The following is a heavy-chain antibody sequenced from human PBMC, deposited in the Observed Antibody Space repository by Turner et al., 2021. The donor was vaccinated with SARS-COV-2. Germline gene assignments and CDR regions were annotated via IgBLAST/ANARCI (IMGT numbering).Heavy chain of an antibody. Sequence: QVQLVESGGGVVQPGRSLRLSCAASGFTFSTYAMHWVRQAPGKGLEWGAVISYDGSNKYYADSVKGRCTISRDNSKNTLYLQMNSLRAEDTSVYYCARDHWGNVVVVTANHYYDGMDVWGQGTTVTVSS. D-gene: IGHD2-21*02. V-gene: IGHV3-30-3*01. CDR3: ARDHWGNVVVVTANHYYDGMDV. CDR1: GFTFSTYA. CDR2: ISYDGSNK. J-gene: IGHJ6*02.